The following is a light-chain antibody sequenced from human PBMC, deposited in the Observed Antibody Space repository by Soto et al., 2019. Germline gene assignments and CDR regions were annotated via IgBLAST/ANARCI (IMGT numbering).Light chain of an antibody. CDR2: GAS. Sequence: EIVLTQSPGTLSLSPGERATLSCRASLTVSNNYLAWYQQKPGQAPRVLIYGASSRAPGIPDRFSGSGSGTDFTLTISRLEPEDFAVYYCQKYGTSPWTFGQGTKVEIK. V-gene: IGKV3-20*01. CDR3: QKYGTSPWT. CDR1: LTVSNNY. J-gene: IGKJ1*01.